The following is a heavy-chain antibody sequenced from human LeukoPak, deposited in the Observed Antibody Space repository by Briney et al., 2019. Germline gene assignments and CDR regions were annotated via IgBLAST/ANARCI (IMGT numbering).Heavy chain of an antibody. D-gene: IGHD3-3*01. V-gene: IGHV4-39*07. Sequence: SETLSLTCTVSGGSISRSSYSWVWIRQPPGKGLEWIGEIYHSGSTNYNPSLKSRVTISVDKSKNQFSLKLSSVTAADTAVYYCARERWRGYYDFWSGYSPYNWFDPWGQGTLVTVSS. CDR1: GGSISRSSYS. CDR3: ARERWRGYYDFWSGYSPYNWFDP. J-gene: IGHJ5*02. CDR2: IYHSGST.